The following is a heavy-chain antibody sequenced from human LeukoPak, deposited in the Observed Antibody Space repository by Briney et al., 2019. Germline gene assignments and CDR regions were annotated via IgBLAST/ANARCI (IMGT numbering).Heavy chain of an antibody. Sequence: GGSLSLSCAASGFTFSSYAMSWVRQAPGKGLEWVSAISGSGGSTYYADSVKGRFTISRDNSKNTLYLQMNSLRAEDTAVYYCAKDWDYYDSSGYTNWGQGTLVTVSS. V-gene: IGHV3-23*01. CDR3: AKDWDYYDSSGYTN. D-gene: IGHD3-22*01. CDR2: ISGSGGST. CDR1: GFTFSSYA. J-gene: IGHJ4*02.